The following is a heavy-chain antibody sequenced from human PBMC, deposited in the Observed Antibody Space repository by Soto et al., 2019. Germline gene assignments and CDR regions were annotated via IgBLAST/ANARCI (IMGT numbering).Heavy chain of an antibody. D-gene: IGHD5-18*01. CDR2: IYPGDSDT. CDR1: GYSFTSYW. V-gene: IGHV5-51*01. Sequence: PGESLKISCKGSGYSFTSYWIGWVRQMPGKGLDWMGIIYPGDSDTRYSPSFQGQVTISADKSISTAYLQWSSLKASDTAMYYCARTAGEGETAMAGYYYYGMDVWGQGTTVTVSS. J-gene: IGHJ6*02. CDR3: ARTAGEGETAMAGYYYYGMDV.